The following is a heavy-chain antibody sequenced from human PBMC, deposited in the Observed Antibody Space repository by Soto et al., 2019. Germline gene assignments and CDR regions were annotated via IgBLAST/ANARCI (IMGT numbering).Heavy chain of an antibody. CDR1: GVTFSSYA. CDR2: ISYDGSNK. D-gene: IGHD3-22*01. V-gene: IGHV3-30-3*01. Sequence: GGSLRLSCAASGVTFSSYAMHWVRQAPGKGLEWVAVISYDGSNKYYADSVKGRFTISRDNSKNTLYLQMNSLRAEDTAVYYCARDWYYYDSSGYYWAQYYYYGMDVWGQGTTVTVSS. CDR3: ARDWYYYDSSGYYWAQYYYYGMDV. J-gene: IGHJ6*02.